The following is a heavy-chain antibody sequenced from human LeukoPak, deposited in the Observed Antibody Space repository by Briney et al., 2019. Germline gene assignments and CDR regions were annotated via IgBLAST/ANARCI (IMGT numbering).Heavy chain of an antibody. CDR3: ARHETGPYFDY. V-gene: IGHV5-51*01. J-gene: IGHJ4*02. CDR2: IYPGDSDT. CDR1: GYSFTSYW. Sequence: GESPKISCKGFGYSFTSYWIGWVRPMPGKGLECMGIIYPGDSDTRYSPSFQGQVTISADKSISTAYLQWSSLKASDTAMYYCARHETGPYFDYWGQGTLVTVSS. D-gene: IGHD1-1*01.